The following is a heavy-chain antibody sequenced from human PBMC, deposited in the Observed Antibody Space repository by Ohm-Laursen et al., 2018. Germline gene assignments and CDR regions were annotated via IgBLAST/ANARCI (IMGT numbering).Heavy chain of an antibody. Sequence: SVKVSCKASGGTFSSYAISWVRQAPGQGLEWMGGIIPIFGTANYAQKFQGRVTITADKSTSTAYMELSRLRSDDTAVYYCARGAVADTNGDYWGQGTLVSVSS. CDR1: GGTFSSYA. D-gene: IGHD6-19*01. CDR3: ARGAVADTNGDY. CDR2: IIPIFGTA. J-gene: IGHJ4*02. V-gene: IGHV1-69*06.